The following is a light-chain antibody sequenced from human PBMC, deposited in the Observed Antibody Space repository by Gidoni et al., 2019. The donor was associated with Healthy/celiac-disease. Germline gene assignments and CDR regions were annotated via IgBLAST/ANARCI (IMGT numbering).Light chain of an antibody. CDR1: QDFRNY. V-gene: IGKV1-33*01. J-gene: IGKJ4*01. CDR2: DAS. Sequence: DMQMTQSHTSLSASVGARGTITCQASQDFRNYLNWYQQKPGQAPKLLIYDASNLATGVPDRFSGSGSGTDFTLKISRLQAEDVAIYYCLQSDKLPPTFGGGTQLEIK. CDR3: LQSDKLPPT.